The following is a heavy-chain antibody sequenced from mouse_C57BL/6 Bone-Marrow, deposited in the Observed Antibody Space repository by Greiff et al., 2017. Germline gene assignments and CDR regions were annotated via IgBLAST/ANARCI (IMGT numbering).Heavy chain of an antibody. CDR1: GFTFSSYA. CDR2: ISDGGSYT. CDR3: ARDNHFAY. Sequence: EVHLVESGGGLVKPGGSLKLSCAASGFTFSSYAMSWVRQTPEKRLEWVATISDGGSYTYYPDNVKGRFTISRDNAKNNLYLQMSHLKSEDTAMYYCARDNHFAYWGQGTLVTVSA. J-gene: IGHJ3*01. V-gene: IGHV5-4*01.